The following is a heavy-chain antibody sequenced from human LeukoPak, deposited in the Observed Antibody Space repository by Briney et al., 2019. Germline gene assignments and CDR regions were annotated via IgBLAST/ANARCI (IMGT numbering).Heavy chain of an antibody. CDR3: ARGRVDIVVVPAAMSRYFDY. CDR1: GGSFSGYY. V-gene: IGHV4-34*01. CDR2: INHSGST. D-gene: IGHD2-2*03. Sequence: SETLSLTCAVYGGSFSGYYWSWIRQPPGKGLEWIGEINHSGSTNYNPSLKSRVTISVDTSKNQFSLKLSSVAAADTAVYYCARGRVDIVVVPAAMSRYFDYWGQGTLVTVSS. J-gene: IGHJ4*02.